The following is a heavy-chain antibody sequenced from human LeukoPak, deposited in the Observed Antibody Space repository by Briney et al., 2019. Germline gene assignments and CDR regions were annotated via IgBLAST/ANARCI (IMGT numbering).Heavy chain of an antibody. J-gene: IGHJ6*03. Sequence: PSENLSLTCTVSGGSISSSSYYWGWIRQPPGKGLEWIGSIYYSGSTYYNPSLKSRVTISVDTSKNQFSLKLSSVTAADTAVYYCASGGPYYMGVWGKGATVTVSS. CDR1: GGSISSSSYY. D-gene: IGHD3-3*01. V-gene: IGHV4-39*07. CDR2: IYYSGST. CDR3: ASGGPYYMGV.